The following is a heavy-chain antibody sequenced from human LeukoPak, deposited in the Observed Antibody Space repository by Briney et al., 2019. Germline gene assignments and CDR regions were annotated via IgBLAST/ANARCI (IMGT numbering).Heavy chain of an antibody. CDR3: AREEGDYMDV. D-gene: IGHD1-26*01. V-gene: IGHV3-23*01. J-gene: IGHJ6*03. Sequence: PGGSLRLSCAASGFTFSSYAMTWVRQASGKGLEWVSSISASGGSTYYTDSVKGRFTISRDNSKKTLHLQMNSLRAEDTAVYYCAREEGDYMDVWGKGTTVTVSS. CDR2: ISASGGST. CDR1: GFTFSSYA.